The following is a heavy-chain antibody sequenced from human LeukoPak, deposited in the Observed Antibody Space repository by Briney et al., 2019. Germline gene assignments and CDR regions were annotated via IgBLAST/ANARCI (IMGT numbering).Heavy chain of an antibody. CDR2: ISWNSSSI. D-gene: IGHD2-2*02. J-gene: IGHJ4*02. Sequence: GGSLRLSCAASGFTFDDYAMHWVRQAPGKGLEWVSGISWNSSSIGYADSVKGRFTISRDNAKNSLYLQMNSLRAEDTALYYCARDPHRYCSSTSCYRGDYWGQGTLVTVSS. CDR1: GFTFDDYA. CDR3: ARDPHRYCSSTSCYRGDY. V-gene: IGHV3-9*01.